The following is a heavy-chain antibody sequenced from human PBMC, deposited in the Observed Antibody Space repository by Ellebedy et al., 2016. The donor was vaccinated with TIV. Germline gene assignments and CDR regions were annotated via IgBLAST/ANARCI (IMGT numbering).Heavy chain of an antibody. D-gene: IGHD2-2*02. V-gene: IGHV4-39*07. CDR1: GGSVSSTRYY. J-gene: IGHJ5*02. CDR3: AREPAIPRGRFDT. Sequence: MPSETLSLTCSVSGGSVSSTRYYWAWIRQPPGKGLAYIGSVYYSGSPYYKPSLKSRVTVSVDTSKNQFSLNLSSVTSADTTVYYCAREPAIPRGRFDTWGQGTLVTVSS. CDR2: VYYSGSP.